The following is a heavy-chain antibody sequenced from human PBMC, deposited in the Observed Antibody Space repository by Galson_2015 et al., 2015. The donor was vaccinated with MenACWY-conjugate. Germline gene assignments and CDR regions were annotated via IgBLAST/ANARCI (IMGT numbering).Heavy chain of an antibody. CDR2: IYSYSTYT. J-gene: IGHJ4*02. CDR3: ARAWGADFWSGFYSY. D-gene: IGHD3-3*01. V-gene: IGHV3-11*05. Sequence: SLRLSCAAYGFTFSDYHMTWIRQAPGKGLEWISYIYSYSTYTDYADSVKGRFTISRDNAKNSLYLQMNSLRSEDTAVYYCARAWGADFWSGFYSYWGQGTLVTVSS. CDR1: GFTFSDYH.